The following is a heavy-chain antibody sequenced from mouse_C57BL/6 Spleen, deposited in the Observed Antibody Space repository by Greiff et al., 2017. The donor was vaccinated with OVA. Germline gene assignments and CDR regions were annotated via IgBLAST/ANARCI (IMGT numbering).Heavy chain of an antibody. CDR3: ARSYDGYYVSAMDY. CDR2: ISYDGSN. V-gene: IGHV3-6*01. Sequence: DVQLQESGPGLVKPSQSLSLTCSVTGYSITSGYYWNWIRQFPGNKLEWMGYISYDGSNNYNPSLKNRISITRDTSKNQFFLKLNSVTTEDTATYYCARSYDGYYVSAMDYWGQGTSVTVSS. J-gene: IGHJ4*01. D-gene: IGHD2-3*01. CDR1: GYSITSGYY.